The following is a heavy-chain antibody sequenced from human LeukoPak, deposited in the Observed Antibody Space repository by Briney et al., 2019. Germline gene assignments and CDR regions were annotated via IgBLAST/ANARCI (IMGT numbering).Heavy chain of an antibody. D-gene: IGHD6-13*01. CDR2: IKQDGSEK. Sequence: PGGSLRLSCAASGFTFSSYWMSWVRQAPGKGLEWVANIKQDGSEKYYVDSVKGRFTISRDNAKNSLYLQMNSLRAEDTAVYYCARMFGRSSSWYDYYYGMDVWGQGTTVTVSS. CDR3: ARMFGRSSSWYDYYYGMDV. CDR1: GFTFSSYW. J-gene: IGHJ6*02. V-gene: IGHV3-7*01.